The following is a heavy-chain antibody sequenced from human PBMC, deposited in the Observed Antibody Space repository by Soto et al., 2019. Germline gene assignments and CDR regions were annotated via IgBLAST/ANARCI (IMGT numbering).Heavy chain of an antibody. V-gene: IGHV1-69*13. CDR3: ATSMGIAVAGDFDY. CDR1: GGTFSSYA. CDR2: XXPXXGXA. D-gene: IGHD6-19*01. J-gene: IGHJ4*02. Sequence: GASVKVSCKASGGTFSSYAISLVRQAPGQGLEWXGGXXPXXGXAXXXQXXXGRVTITADESTSTAYMELSSLRSEDTAVYYCATSMGIAVAGDFDYWGQGTLVTVSS.